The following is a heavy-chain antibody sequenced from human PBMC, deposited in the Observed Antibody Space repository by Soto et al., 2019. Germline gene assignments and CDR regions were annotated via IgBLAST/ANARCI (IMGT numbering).Heavy chain of an antibody. Sequence: AASVKVSCKASGFTFTSSAMQWVRQARGQRLEWIGWIVVGSGNTNYAQKFQEGVTITRDMSTSTAYMELSSLRSEDTAVYYCAAGDIVVGGDYYYYMDVWGKGTTVTVSS. CDR1: GFTFTSSA. CDR2: IVVGSGNT. J-gene: IGHJ6*03. D-gene: IGHD2-2*01. CDR3: AAGDIVVGGDYYYYMDV. V-gene: IGHV1-58*02.